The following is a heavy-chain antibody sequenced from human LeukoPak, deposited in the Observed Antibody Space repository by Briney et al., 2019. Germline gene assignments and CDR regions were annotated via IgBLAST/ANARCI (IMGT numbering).Heavy chain of an antibody. CDR1: GFSLTSNGVG. J-gene: IGHJ4*02. CDR3: AHIGVTGTTTFDH. D-gene: IGHD1-7*01. CDR2: IYRYDDT. V-gene: IGHV2-5*01. Sequence: SGPTLVKPTETLTLACTFSGFSLTSNGVGVGWIRQPPGKALDWPALIYRYDDTRYNLSMRSRLTITKDTSKNQVVLTMTNMDPVDTGRYFCAHIGVTGTTTFDHWGRGTLVTVSS.